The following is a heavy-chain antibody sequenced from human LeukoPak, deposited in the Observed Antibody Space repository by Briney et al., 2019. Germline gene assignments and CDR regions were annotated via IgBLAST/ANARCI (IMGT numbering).Heavy chain of an antibody. CDR3: ARSNWAYYFDY. CDR2: IYHSGST. Sequence: PSETLSLTCAVSGYSISSGYHWGWIRQPPGKGLEWIGSIYHSGSTYYNPSLKSRVTISVDTSKNQFSLKLSSVTAADTAVYYCARSNWAYYFDYWGQGTLVTVSS. J-gene: IGHJ4*02. V-gene: IGHV4-38-2*01. CDR1: GYSISSGYH. D-gene: IGHD7-27*01.